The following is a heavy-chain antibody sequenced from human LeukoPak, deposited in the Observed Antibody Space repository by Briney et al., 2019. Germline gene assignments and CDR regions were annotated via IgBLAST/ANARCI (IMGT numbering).Heavy chain of an antibody. Sequence: GGSLRLSCAASGFTVRNNYMNWVRRAPGKGLEWVSVVYSDGSTYYADSVKGRFTISRDFSKNTLYLQMNSLRVEDTAVYYCAKSERLSMIGGWAPTFDSWGQGTLVTVSS. V-gene: IGHV3-66*01. CDR2: VYSDGST. D-gene: IGHD3-22*01. CDR1: GFTVRNNY. CDR3: AKSERLSMIGGWAPTFDS. J-gene: IGHJ4*02.